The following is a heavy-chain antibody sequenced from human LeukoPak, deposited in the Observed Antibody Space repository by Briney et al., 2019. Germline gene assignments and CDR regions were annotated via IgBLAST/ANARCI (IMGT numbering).Heavy chain of an antibody. D-gene: IGHD2-2*01. CDR3: ARGGIGYQLPWGGYFDY. CDR2: IIPIFGTA. CDR1: GGTFSSYA. V-gene: IGHV1-69*05. Sequence: SVRVSCKASGGTFSSYAISWVRQAPGQGREWMGGIIPIFGTANYAQKFQGRVTITTDESTSTAYMELSSLRSEDTAVYYCARGGIGYQLPWGGYFDYWGQGTLVTVSS. J-gene: IGHJ4*02.